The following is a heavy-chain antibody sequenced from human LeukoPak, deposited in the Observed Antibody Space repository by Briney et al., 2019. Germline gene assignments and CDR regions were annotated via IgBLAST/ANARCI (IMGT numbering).Heavy chain of an antibody. CDR2: ISYDGSNK. J-gene: IGHJ4*02. CDR3: AGGSSGYHFDY. D-gene: IGHD3-22*01. Sequence: GGSLRLSCAASGFTFSSYGMHWVRQAPGKGLEWVAVISYDGSNKYYADSVKGRFTISRDNSKNTLYLQMNSLRAEDTAVYYCAGGSSGYHFDYWGQGTLVTVSS. CDR1: GFTFSSYG. V-gene: IGHV3-30*03.